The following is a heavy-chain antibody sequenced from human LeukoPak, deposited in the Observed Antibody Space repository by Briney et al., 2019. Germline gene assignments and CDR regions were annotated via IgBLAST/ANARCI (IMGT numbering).Heavy chain of an antibody. Sequence: GASVKVSCKASGYTFTSYGISWVRQAPGQGLEWMGWISAYNGNTNYAQKLQGRVTMTTGTSTSTAYMELRSLRSDDTAVYYCARAVITFGEVIVYFDYWGQGTLVTVSS. V-gene: IGHV1-18*04. CDR3: ARAVITFGEVIVYFDY. CDR1: GYTFTSYG. D-gene: IGHD3-16*02. CDR2: ISAYNGNT. J-gene: IGHJ4*02.